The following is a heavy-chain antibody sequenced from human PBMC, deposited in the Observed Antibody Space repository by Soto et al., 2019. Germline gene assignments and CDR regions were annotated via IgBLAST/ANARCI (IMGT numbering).Heavy chain of an antibody. CDR3: ARDIAAAGTVGMDV. D-gene: IGHD6-13*01. J-gene: IGHJ6*02. CDR1: GGTFSSYA. V-gene: IGHV1-69*06. Sequence: ASVKVSCKASGGTFSSYAISWVRQAPGQGLEWMGGIIPIFGTANYAQKFQGRVTITADKSTSTAYMELSSLRSEDTAVYYCARDIAAAGTVGMDVWGQGTTVTVSS. CDR2: IIPIFGTA.